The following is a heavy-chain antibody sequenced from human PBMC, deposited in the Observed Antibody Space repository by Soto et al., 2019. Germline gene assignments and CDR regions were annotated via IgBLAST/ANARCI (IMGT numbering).Heavy chain of an antibody. CDR1: GYSFSTYW. Sequence: GESLKISCQASGYSFSTYWIGWVRHMPGKGLEWVGIIYPGDSDTIYSPSFQSQVTISADQSSSTTYLQWTSLKTSDTAIYYCAGRPSVDQANGWSEPWGQGSLVTVSS. J-gene: IGHJ5*02. D-gene: IGHD5-12*01. V-gene: IGHV5-51*01. CDR3: AGRPSVDQANGWSEP. CDR2: IYPGDSDT.